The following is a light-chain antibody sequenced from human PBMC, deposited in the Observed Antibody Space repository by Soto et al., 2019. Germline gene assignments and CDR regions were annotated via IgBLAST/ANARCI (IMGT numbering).Light chain of an antibody. CDR2: AAS. CDR3: LQDYNLPRT. J-gene: IGKJ1*01. CDR1: RDIGND. V-gene: IGKV1-6*01. Sequence: IQMTQSPLSLSASVGDRVIITCRASRDIGNDLGWYQQKPGKAPKLLIFAASTLHSGVPSRFSGSGSGTVFTLPISSLHPEDFATYFCLQDYNLPRTFGQGT.